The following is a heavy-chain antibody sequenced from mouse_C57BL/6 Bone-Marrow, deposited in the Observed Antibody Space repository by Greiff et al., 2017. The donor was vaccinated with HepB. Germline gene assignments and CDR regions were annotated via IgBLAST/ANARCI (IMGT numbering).Heavy chain of an antibody. J-gene: IGHJ3*01. D-gene: IGHD1-1*01. CDR2: IYPGNSDT. CDR1: GYTFTSYW. CDR3: TRKGYYYGSPFAY. V-gene: IGHV1-5*01. Sequence: EVQLQQSGTVLARPGASVKMSCKTSGYTFTSYWMHWVKQRPGQGLEWIWAIYPGNSDTSYNQKFKGKAKLTAVTSASTAYMELSSLTNEDSAVYYCTRKGYYYGSPFAYWGQGTLVTVSA.